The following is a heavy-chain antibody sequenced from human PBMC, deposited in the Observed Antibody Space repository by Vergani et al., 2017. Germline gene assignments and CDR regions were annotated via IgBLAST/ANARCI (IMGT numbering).Heavy chain of an antibody. CDR1: GFTFSSYG. D-gene: IGHD3-10*01. J-gene: IGHJ6*03. V-gene: IGHV3-33*01. CDR3: ARRIRGDTRKQYYYYMDV. CDR2: IWYDGSNK. Sequence: QVQLVESGGGVVQPGRSLRLSCAASGFTFSSYGMHWVRQAPGKGLEWVAVIWYDGSNKYYADSVKGRFTISRDNSKNTLYLQMNSLRAEDTAVYYCARRIRGDTRKQYYYYMDVWGKXA.